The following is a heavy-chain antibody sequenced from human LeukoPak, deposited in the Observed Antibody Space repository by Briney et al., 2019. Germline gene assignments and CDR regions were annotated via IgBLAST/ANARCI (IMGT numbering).Heavy chain of an antibody. CDR1: GGSISRYY. Sequence: SETLSLTCTVSGGSISRYYWSWIRQPPGEGLEWIGYKDYSGSTYYNPSLKSRVTISVDTSKNQFSLKLSSVTAADTAVYYCARDLVGPLWDYMDVWGKGTTVTVSS. V-gene: IGHV4-59*12. D-gene: IGHD1-26*01. CDR2: KDYSGST. CDR3: ARDLVGPLWDYMDV. J-gene: IGHJ6*03.